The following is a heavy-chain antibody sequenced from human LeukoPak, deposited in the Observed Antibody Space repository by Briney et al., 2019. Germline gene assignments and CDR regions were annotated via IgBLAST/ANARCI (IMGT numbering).Heavy chain of an antibody. CDR2: IGGSGGMT. CDR1: GFTFSSYA. CDR3: AKWGGDSGAEQWLALDY. D-gene: IGHD6-19*01. J-gene: IGHJ4*02. V-gene: IGHV3-23*01. Sequence: GGSLRLSCAASGFTFSSYAMGWVRQAPGKGLEWVSGIGGSGGMTYYADSVKGRFTISRDNSKNTLYLEMNSLRVEDTAIYYCAKWGGDSGAEQWLALDYWGQGTLVTVSS.